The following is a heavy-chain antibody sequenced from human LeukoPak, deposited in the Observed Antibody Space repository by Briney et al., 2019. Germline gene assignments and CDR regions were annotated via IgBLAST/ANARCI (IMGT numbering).Heavy chain of an antibody. CDR1: GFTFSSYA. D-gene: IGHD2-2*02. V-gene: IGHV3-23*01. J-gene: IGHJ4*02. Sequence: GGSLRLSCAASGFTFSSYAMSWVRQAPGKGLEWVSAISGSGGSTYYADSVKGRFTISRDNSKNTLYLQMNSLRAEDTAVYYCAKADGGYCSSTSCYNFDYWGQGTLVTVSS. CDR3: AKADGGYCSSTSCYNFDY. CDR2: ISGSGGST.